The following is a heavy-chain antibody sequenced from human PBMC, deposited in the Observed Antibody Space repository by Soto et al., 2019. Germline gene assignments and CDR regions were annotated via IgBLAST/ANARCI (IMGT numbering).Heavy chain of an antibody. D-gene: IGHD3-22*01. J-gene: IGHJ1*01. CDR1: GDTFSHYA. Sequence: SVKVSCKASGDTFSHYALHWVRQAPEQRPEWMGWINAGNGDTRFSQTFQGRLTLTRDTSATTAYMELGSLPSEDTAVYYCATTCDSSTYYPPACTEYSPHWGQGTLVTVSS. CDR2: INAGNGDT. V-gene: IGHV1-3*01. CDR3: ATTCDSSTYYPPACTEYSPH.